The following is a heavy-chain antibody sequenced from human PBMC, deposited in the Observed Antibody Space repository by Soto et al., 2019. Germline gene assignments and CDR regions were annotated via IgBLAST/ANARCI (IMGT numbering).Heavy chain of an antibody. CDR3: ARERRGDSFDY. CDR1: GFTVSSNY. Sequence: GGSLRLSCAASGFTVSSNYMSWVRQAPGKGLEWVSVIYSGGSTYYADSVKGRFTISRDNAKNSLYLQMNSLRAEDTVVYYCARERRGDSFDYWGQGTLVTVSS. CDR2: IYSGGST. D-gene: IGHD4-17*01. J-gene: IGHJ4*02. V-gene: IGHV3-66*01.